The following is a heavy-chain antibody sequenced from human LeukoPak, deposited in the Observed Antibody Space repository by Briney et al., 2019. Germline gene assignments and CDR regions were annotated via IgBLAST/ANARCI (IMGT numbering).Heavy chain of an antibody. V-gene: IGHV4-59*08. CDR2: IYYSGST. CDR3: ATSPVTTWWFDP. Sequence: SETLSLTCTVSGGSIRSHYWSWIRQPPGKGLEWIGHIYYSGSTNYNPSLKSRVTISVDTSKNQFSLKLSSVTASDTAVYYCATSPVTTWWFDPWGRGTLVTVSS. CDR1: GGSIRSHY. J-gene: IGHJ5*02. D-gene: IGHD4-17*01.